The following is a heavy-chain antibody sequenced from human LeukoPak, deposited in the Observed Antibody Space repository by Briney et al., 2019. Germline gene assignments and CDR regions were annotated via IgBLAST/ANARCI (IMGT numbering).Heavy chain of an antibody. CDR3: AKGVGEFGFRFDS. J-gene: IGHJ4*02. CDR2: ISGGGGST. CDR1: GFNFSSHA. D-gene: IGHD3-16*01. V-gene: IGHV3-23*01. Sequence: PGDSLRLSCEVSGFNFSSHAMGWVRQAPGEGLEWVSVISGGGGSTYYADSLKGRFTISRDNSKNTLYLQMNSLTAADTAVYYCAKGVGEFGFRFDSWGQGTLVTVSS.